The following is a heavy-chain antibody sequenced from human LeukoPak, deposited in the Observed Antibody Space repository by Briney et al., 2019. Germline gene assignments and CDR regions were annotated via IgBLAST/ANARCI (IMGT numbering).Heavy chain of an antibody. J-gene: IGHJ5*02. CDR3: ARSFLGCQLLSSHWFDP. Sequence: SETLCLTCTVSGGSISSYYWSWIRQPPGKGLEWIGDIYASGSTIYNPRHKSRLTISVDTSKNHFSLKVRSVTGADTAVYYCARSFLGCQLLSSHWFDPWGQGTLVTVSS. D-gene: IGHD2-2*01. CDR1: GGSISSYY. V-gene: IGHV4-4*08. CDR2: IYASGST.